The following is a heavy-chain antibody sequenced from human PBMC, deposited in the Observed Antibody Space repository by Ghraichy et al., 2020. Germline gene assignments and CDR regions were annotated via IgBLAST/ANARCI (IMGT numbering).Heavy chain of an antibody. CDR3: ARDHPLGYGSGSYSYGMDV. V-gene: IGHV1-69*06. CDR2: IIPIFGTA. CDR1: GGTFSSYA. Sequence: SVKVSCKASGGTFSSYAISWVRQAPGQGLEWMGGIIPIFGTANYAQKFQGRVTITADKSTSTAYMELSSLRSEDTAVYYCARDHPLGYGSGSYSYGMDVWGQGTTVTVSS. J-gene: IGHJ6*02. D-gene: IGHD3-10*01.